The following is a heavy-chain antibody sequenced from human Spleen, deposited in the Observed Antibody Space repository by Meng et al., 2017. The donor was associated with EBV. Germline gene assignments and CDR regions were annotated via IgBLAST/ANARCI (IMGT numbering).Heavy chain of an antibody. CDR1: GYTLINNA. V-gene: IGHV1-3*04. CDR2: LNNAQGNT. Sequence: QVWQVLSGAGVKKPGASVKVSCKASGYTLINNAIQWVRQAPGQRLEWMGWLNNAQGNTKYSQKFQDRVTITRDTSASTAYMEMRSLRSEDTAVYYCARVSCSSISCYTLDSWGQGTLVTVSS. D-gene: IGHD2-2*02. CDR3: ARVSCSSISCYTLDS. J-gene: IGHJ5*01.